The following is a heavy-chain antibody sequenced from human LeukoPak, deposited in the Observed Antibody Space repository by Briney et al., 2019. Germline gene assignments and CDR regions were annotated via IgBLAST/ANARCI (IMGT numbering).Heavy chain of an antibody. CDR2: ISTDGSNK. V-gene: IGHV3-30*18. CDR3: VKDSTTTWFGGDSK. Sequence: GGSLRLSCAASGFTFSYYGLHWVRQAPGKGLEWVALISTDGSNKNYADSVKGRFTISRDNSKNTLYLQMNSLRAEDTAVYYCVKDSTTTWFGGDSKWGQGTLVTVSS. J-gene: IGHJ4*02. CDR1: GFTFSYYG. D-gene: IGHD3-10*01.